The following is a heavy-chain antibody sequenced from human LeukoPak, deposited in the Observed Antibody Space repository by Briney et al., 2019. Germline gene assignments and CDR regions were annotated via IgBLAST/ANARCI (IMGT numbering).Heavy chain of an antibody. CDR3: AREGGIAVAPGAFDI. Sequence: ASVTVSCKASGYTFTSYYMHWVRQAPGQGLEWMGIINPSGGSRSYAQKFQGRVTMTRDTSTSTGYMELSSMRSEDTAVYYCAREGGIAVAPGAFDIWGQGAMVTVSS. CDR1: GYTFTSYY. D-gene: IGHD6-19*01. J-gene: IGHJ3*02. CDR2: INPSGGSR. V-gene: IGHV1-46*01.